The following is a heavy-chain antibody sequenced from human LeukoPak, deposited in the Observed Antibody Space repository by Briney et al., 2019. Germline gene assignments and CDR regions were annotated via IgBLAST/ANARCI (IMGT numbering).Heavy chain of an antibody. CDR2: IKKDGTEK. Sequence: GGSLRLSCAASGFTFSSYWMSWVRQAPGKGLEWVANIKKDGTEKYYVDSVKGRFIISRDNAKNSLYLQMNSLRAEDTAVYYCARDLVYSSGWYPNYYYYYMDVWGKGTTVTISS. V-gene: IGHV3-7*01. CDR1: GFTFSSYW. CDR3: ARDLVYSSGWYPNYYYYYMDV. J-gene: IGHJ6*03. D-gene: IGHD6-19*01.